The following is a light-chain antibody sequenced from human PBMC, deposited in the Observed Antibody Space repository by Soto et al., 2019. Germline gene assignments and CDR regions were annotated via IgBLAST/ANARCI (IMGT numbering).Light chain of an antibody. CDR2: ASS. Sequence: EIVLTQSPATLSSSPGERATLSCRASQSLSSNFLAWYQQKPGQPPRLLIYASSTSTTGFPARFSGSGSGTDITRTIIRLEPEDYAVYYCQHYDNSQWTFGQGTKVEIK. J-gene: IGKJ1*01. V-gene: IGKV3-20*01. CDR1: QSLSSNF. CDR3: QHYDNSQWT.